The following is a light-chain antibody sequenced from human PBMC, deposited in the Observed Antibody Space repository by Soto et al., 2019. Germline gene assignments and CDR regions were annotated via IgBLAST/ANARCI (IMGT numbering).Light chain of an antibody. CDR3: QQYGSSIT. V-gene: IGKV3-20*01. CDR1: HSVISID. CDR2: GAS. J-gene: IGKJ5*01. Sequence: SVLPQSPGTLSLSPVERATLSCRASHSVISIDLACYQQKPCQSPRLLIYGASSRATGIPDRFSGSGSGTDFTLTIKRLEPEDFAVYYCQQYGSSITFGEGTRLEIK.